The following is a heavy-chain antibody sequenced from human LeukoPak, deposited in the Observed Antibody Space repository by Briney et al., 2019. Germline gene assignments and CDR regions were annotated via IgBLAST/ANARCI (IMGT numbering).Heavy chain of an antibody. V-gene: IGHV3-30*18. D-gene: IGHD4-23*01. CDR1: GFTFSSYG. CDR2: ISYDGSNK. J-gene: IGHJ2*01. Sequence: GGSLRLSYAASGFTFSSYGMHWVRQAPGKGLEWVAVISYDGSNKYYADSVKGRFTISRDNSKNTLYLQMNSLGAEDTAVYYCAKAPLIGGNSYWYFDLWGRGTLVTVSS. CDR3: AKAPLIGGNSYWYFDL.